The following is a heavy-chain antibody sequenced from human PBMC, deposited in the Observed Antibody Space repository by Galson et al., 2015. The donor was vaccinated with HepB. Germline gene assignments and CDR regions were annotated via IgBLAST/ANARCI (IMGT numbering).Heavy chain of an antibody. CDR1: GGTFSSYA. D-gene: IGHD5-12*01. Sequence: SVTVSCKASGGTFSSYAITWVRQAPGQGLEWMGGIIPIFGSAYYAQKFEGRVTITADESTSTVYMDLSSLRPEGTAVYYCARDPPDGAIVPKMATRWVVLDVWGQGTTVTVSS. CDR2: IIPIFGSA. J-gene: IGHJ6*02. CDR3: ARDPPDGAIVPKMATRWVVLDV. V-gene: IGHV1-69*13.